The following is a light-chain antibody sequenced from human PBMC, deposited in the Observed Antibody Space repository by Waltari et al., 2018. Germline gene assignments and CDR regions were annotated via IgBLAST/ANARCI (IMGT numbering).Light chain of an antibody. CDR3: MQSTQWPRT. CDR2: KVF. J-gene: IGKJ1*01. CDR1: QGLIKIGGNTY. Sequence: QGLIKIGGNTYVNWVEQRRGHFPRRIIYKVFNRESGVPDRFSGSGSGTDFTLKISRVEAEDVGFYYCMQSTQWPRTFGQGTKVQIK. V-gene: IGKV2-30*01.